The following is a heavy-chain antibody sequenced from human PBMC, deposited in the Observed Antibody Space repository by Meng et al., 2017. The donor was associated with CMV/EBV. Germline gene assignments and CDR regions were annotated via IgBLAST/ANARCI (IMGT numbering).Heavy chain of an antibody. V-gene: IGHV3-23*01. CDR3: ANGRFLEWLSHYYYGMDV. Sequence: LTCAASGFTFSSYAMSWVRQASGKGLEWVSAISGSGGSTYYADSVKGRFTISRDNPKNTLYLQMNSLRAEDTAVYYCANGRFLEWLSHYYYGMDVWGQGTTVTVSS. CDR1: GFTFSSYA. CDR2: ISGSGGST. J-gene: IGHJ6*02. D-gene: IGHD3-3*01.